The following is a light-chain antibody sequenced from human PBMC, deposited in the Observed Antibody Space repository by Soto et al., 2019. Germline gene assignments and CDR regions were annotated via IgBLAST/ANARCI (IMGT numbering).Light chain of an antibody. Sequence: DIQLTQSPSSLSASVGDRVTITCRASQSISTHLNWYQQKPGKAPNLLIYAASSVQSGVPSRFSGSGSGTDFTLAISSLQPEDFATYFCQQMYITPAGFGGGTKVEIK. CDR2: AAS. CDR1: QSISTH. J-gene: IGKJ4*01. CDR3: QQMYITPAG. V-gene: IGKV1-39*01.